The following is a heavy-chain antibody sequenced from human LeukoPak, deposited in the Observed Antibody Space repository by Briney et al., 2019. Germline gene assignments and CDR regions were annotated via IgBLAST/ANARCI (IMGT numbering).Heavy chain of an antibody. CDR1: GFTFSAHR. J-gene: IGHJ4*02. CDR2: IYQGGSET. V-gene: IGHV3-7*01. D-gene: IGHD3-3*01. CDR3: AREGTFGYHYFDY. Sequence: PGGSLRLSCTVSGFTFSAHRMSWVRQDPGKGLEWVANIYQGGSETHYVDSVKGRFTISRDNAKNSLYLHLSSLRAEDAAVYYCAREGTFGYHYFDYWGQGALVTVSS.